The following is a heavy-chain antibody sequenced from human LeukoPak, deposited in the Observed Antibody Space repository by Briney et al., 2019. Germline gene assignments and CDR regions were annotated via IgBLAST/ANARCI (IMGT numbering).Heavy chain of an antibody. CDR2: SSSYI. D-gene: IGHD6-13*01. Sequence: SSSYIYYAYSVKGRFTISRDNAKNSLYLQMNSLRAEDTAAYYCARVSIAAAVTPYYFDYWGQGTLVTVSS. V-gene: IGHV3-21*01. CDR3: ARVSIAAAVTPYYFDY. J-gene: IGHJ4*02.